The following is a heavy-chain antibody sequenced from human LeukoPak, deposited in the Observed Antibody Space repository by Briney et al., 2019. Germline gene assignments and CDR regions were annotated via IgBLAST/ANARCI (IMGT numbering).Heavy chain of an antibody. CDR2: ITSSGSHI. CDR1: GFTFSSYT. J-gene: IGHJ4*02. V-gene: IGHV3-21*01. CDR3: ARAPDTAMVGFDY. D-gene: IGHD5-18*01. Sequence: GGSLRLSCVASGFTFSSYTMNWVRQAPGKGLEWVSSITSSGSHIYYADSVKGRFTISRDNAKNSLYLQMNSLRAEDTAVYYCARAPDTAMVGFDYGGQGTLVTVSS.